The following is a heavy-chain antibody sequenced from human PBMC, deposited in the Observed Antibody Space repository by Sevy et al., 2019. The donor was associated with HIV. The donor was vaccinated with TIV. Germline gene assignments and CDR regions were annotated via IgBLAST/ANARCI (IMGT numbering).Heavy chain of an antibody. CDR1: GFTFSSYA. J-gene: IGHJ4*02. CDR2: ISDDGSNK. D-gene: IGHD2-15*01. CDR3: ARDRQYCSGGTCYRTGYFDY. Sequence: GGSLRLSCAASGFTFSSYAMLWVRQAPGEGLEWVAVISDDGSNKYYADSVKGRFTISRDNSKNTLYLQMSSLRAEDTAMFYCARDRQYCSGGTCYRTGYFDYWGQGTLVTVSS. V-gene: IGHV3-30-3*01.